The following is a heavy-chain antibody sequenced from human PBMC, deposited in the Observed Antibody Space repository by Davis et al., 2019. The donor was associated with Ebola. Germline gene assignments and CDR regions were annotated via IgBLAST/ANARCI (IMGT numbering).Heavy chain of an antibody. J-gene: IGHJ5*02. Sequence: SVKVSCKASEGTFSSYAISWVRQAPGQGLEWMGGIIPIFGTANYAQKFQGRVTITADESTSTAYMELSSLRSEDTAVYYCAAVGGPAAIHGEFDPWGQGTLVTVSS. CDR3: AAVGGPAAIHGEFDP. CDR2: IIPIFGTA. CDR1: EGTFSSYA. D-gene: IGHD2-2*02. V-gene: IGHV1-69*13.